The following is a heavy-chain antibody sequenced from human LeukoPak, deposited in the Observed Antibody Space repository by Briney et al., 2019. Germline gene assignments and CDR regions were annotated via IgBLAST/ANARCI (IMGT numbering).Heavy chain of an antibody. CDR2: ISSSGGHI. Sequence: PGGSLRLSCAASGFTFNTQSMNWVRQAPGKGLEWLSAISSSGGHIYYAGPVQGRFTISRDDAKESVYLQLNSLRAEDTAVYYCARGLGWITPGAPYFDLWGHGTLVTVSS. CDR1: GFTFNTQS. V-gene: IGHV3-21*01. D-gene: IGHD5-12*01. J-gene: IGHJ4*01. CDR3: ARGLGWITPGAPYFDL.